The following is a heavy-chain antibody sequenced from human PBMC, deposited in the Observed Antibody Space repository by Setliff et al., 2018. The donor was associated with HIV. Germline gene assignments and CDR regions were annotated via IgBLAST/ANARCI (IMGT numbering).Heavy chain of an antibody. J-gene: IGHJ6*02. CDR3: ARTPYSSSSDV. CDR1: GGSISSYY. D-gene: IGHD2-2*01. CDR2: IYYSGST. V-gene: IGHV4-59*01. Sequence: SETLSLTCTVSGGSISSYYWNWIRQPPGKGLEWIGYIYYSGSTNYNPSLKSRVTISVDTSKNQFSLKLSSVTAADTAVYYCARTPYSSSSDVWGQGTTVTVSS.